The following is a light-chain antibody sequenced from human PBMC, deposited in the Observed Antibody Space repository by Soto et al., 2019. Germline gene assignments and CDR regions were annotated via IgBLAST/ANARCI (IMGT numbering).Light chain of an antibody. CDR2: EAN. J-gene: IGLJ1*01. V-gene: IGLV2-23*01. CDR1: NNDVGGYNL. Sequence: QSALTQPASVSGSPGQSITISCTGTNNDVGGYNLVSWYQQYPGKAPKLVIYEANKRPSGVSDRFSGSRSGNTASLTISALQVEDEAVYSCCLYVGATTYVFGTGTKVTVL. CDR3: CLYVGATTYV.